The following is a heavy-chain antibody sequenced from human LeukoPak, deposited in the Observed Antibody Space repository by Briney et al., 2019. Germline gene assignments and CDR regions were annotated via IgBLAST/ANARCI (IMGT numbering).Heavy chain of an antibody. CDR1: GFTFSTYW. J-gene: IGHJ4*02. D-gene: IGHD4-17*01. V-gene: IGHV3-74*01. CDR3: AKEITKTPFRPGEATVTKGYFDY. CDR2: INRDESST. Sequence: PGGSLRLSCAASGFTFSTYWMHWVRQAPGKGLVWVSRINRDESSTSYADSVKGRFTISRDNAKNTLYLQMNSLRADDTAVYYCAKEITKTPFRPGEATVTKGYFDYWGQGTLVTVSS.